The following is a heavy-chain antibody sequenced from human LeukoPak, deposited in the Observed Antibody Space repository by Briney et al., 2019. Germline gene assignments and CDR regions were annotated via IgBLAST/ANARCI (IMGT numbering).Heavy chain of an antibody. CDR3: ATLTGPLDY. CDR1: GGSFSGYY. J-gene: IGHJ4*02. Sequence: PSETLSLTCAVYGGSFSGYYWSWIRQPPGKGLEWIGEINHSGSTNYNPSLKSRVTISVDTSKNQFSLKLSSVTAADTAVYYCATLTGPLDYWGQGTLVTVSS. CDR2: INHSGST. V-gene: IGHV4-34*01. D-gene: IGHD3-9*01.